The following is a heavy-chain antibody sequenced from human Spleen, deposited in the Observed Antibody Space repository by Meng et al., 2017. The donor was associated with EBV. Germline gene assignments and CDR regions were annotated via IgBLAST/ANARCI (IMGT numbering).Heavy chain of an antibody. Sequence: GQLQQGGAGLLKPSETLSLTCAVSGGSFSSYYWSWIRQPPGKGLEWIGEINQSGSIYYNPSLMGRVTISGDTSRNQFSLKLISVTTADTAVYYCARGPYYEWGQGTLVTVSS. CDR1: GGSFSSYY. CDR3: ARGPYYE. J-gene: IGHJ4*02. V-gene: IGHV4-34*01. CDR2: INQSGSI. D-gene: IGHD1-26*01.